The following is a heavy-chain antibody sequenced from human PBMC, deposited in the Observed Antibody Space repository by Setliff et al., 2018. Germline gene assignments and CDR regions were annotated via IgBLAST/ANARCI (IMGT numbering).Heavy chain of an antibody. CDR3: ARESGSYYLL. D-gene: IGHD1-26*01. CDR1: GYTFVGYY. CDR2: INPKTGGT. Sequence: GASVKVSCKASGYTFVGYYLHWVRQAPGQGLEWMGWINPKTGGTNYAQKFQGRVTMTRDTSISTAYMELSRLRSDDTAVYYCARESGSYYLLWGRGTLVTVSS. J-gene: IGHJ2*01. V-gene: IGHV1-2*02.